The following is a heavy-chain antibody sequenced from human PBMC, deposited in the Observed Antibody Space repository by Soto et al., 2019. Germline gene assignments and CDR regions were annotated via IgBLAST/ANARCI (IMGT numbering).Heavy chain of an antibody. CDR1: RFTFSSYA. D-gene: IGHD2-8*01. J-gene: IGHJ4*02. Sequence: GGSLRLSCAASRFTFSSYAMTWVRQAPGKGLEWVSTISGTGTTTYYADSVKGRFTISRDNSKNTLYLQMNSLRTEDTAVYYCVKAVYLLDFDYWGQGTLVTVSS. CDR2: ISGTGTTT. V-gene: IGHV3-23*01. CDR3: VKAVYLLDFDY.